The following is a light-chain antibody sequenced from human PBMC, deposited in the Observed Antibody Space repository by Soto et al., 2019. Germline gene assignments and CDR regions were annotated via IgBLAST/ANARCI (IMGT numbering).Light chain of an antibody. CDR1: SSNIGSNY. Sequence: QSVLTQPPSASGPPGQRVTISCSGSSSNIGSNYVYWYQQLPGTAPKLLIYRNNQRPSGVPDRFSGSKSGTSASLAISGLRSEDEADYYCAAWDDSLGYVFGTGTKLTVL. V-gene: IGLV1-47*01. CDR2: RNN. CDR3: AAWDDSLGYV. J-gene: IGLJ1*01.